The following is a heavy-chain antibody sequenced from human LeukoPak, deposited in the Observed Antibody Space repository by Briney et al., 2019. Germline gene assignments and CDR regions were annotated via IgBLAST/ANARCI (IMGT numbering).Heavy chain of an antibody. CDR1: GYTFTGYY. D-gene: IGHD2-2*01. CDR2: FDPEDGET. Sequence: EASVKVSCKASGYTFTGYYMHWVRQAPGKGLEWMGGFDPEDGETIYAQKFQGRVTMTEDTPIDTAYMELSSLRSEDTAVYYCATRSGYCSSTSCYAPTYYYYGMDVWGQGTTVTVSS. V-gene: IGHV1-24*01. CDR3: ATRSGYCSSTSCYAPTYYYYGMDV. J-gene: IGHJ6*02.